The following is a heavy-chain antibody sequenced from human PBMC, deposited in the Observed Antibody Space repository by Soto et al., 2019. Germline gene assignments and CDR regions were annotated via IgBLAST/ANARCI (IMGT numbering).Heavy chain of an antibody. CDR1: GFTCSGYW. D-gene: IGHD2-8*01. V-gene: IGHV3-74*01. Sequence: SLRLSCVASGFTCSGYWMNWVRQIPGEWLVWVSRIKGDGSYIDYADSVKGRFTISRDNARNTLYLQMDSLREEDTAVYYCVRDLSHCGEGVCASWGQGTRVTVS. J-gene: IGHJ4*02. CDR2: IKGDGSYI. CDR3: VRDLSHCGEGVCAS.